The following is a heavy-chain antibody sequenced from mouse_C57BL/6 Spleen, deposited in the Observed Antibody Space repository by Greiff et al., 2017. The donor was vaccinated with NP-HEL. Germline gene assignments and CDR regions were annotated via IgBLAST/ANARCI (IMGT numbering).Heavy chain of an antibody. CDR1: GYAFSSSW. CDR3: ARDYYGSSFSPWFAY. J-gene: IGHJ3*01. V-gene: IGHV1-82*01. CDR2: IYPGDGDT. Sequence: VQLQQSGPELVKPGASVKISCKASGYAFSSSWMNWVKQRPGKGLEWIGRIYPGDGDTNYNGKFKGKATLTADKSSSTAYMQLSSLTSEDSAVYFCARDYYGSSFSPWFAYWGKGTLVTVSA. D-gene: IGHD1-1*01.